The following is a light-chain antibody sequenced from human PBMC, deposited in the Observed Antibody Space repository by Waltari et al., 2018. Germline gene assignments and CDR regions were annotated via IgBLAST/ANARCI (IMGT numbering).Light chain of an antibody. Sequence: DIQMTQSPSSLSASVGDRVTITCRASQSISSYLHWYQQKPGKAPKLLIYAASSLQSGVPSRFSGSGSGTDFTLTISSLQPEDFATYYCLQDFTYPRTFGQGTKVEIK. CDR2: AAS. J-gene: IGKJ1*01. V-gene: IGKV1-39*01. CDR1: QSISSY. CDR3: LQDFTYPRT.